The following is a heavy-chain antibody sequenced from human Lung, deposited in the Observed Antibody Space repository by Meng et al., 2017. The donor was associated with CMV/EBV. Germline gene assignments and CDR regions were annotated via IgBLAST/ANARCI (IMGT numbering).Heavy chain of an antibody. CDR3: ARGLKAAAGTREYYYGMDV. CDR2: ISYDGSKE. CDR1: GFTFRNYG. J-gene: IGHJ6*02. Sequence: SXKISXAASGFTFRNYGIHWVRQAPGKGLEWLAVISYDGSKEYYADSVKGRFTISRDNSKNTLELQMNSLRVEDTAVYFCARGLKAAAGTREYYYGMDVWGQGTXVTVSS. D-gene: IGHD6-13*01. V-gene: IGHV3-30*03.